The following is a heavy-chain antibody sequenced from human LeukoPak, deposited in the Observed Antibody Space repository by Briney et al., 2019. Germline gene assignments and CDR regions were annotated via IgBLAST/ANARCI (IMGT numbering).Heavy chain of an antibody. CDR1: GFTVSSNY. Sequence: GGSLRLSCAASGFTVSSNYMSWVRQAPGKGLEWVSVLYSGGNTYYADSVQGRFTISRDNSRNTLYLQMNSLRVEDSAVYYCATEGFRGVLFHIWGQGTVVTVSS. CDR3: ATEGFRGVLFHI. V-gene: IGHV3-66*01. D-gene: IGHD3-10*01. J-gene: IGHJ3*02. CDR2: LYSGGNT.